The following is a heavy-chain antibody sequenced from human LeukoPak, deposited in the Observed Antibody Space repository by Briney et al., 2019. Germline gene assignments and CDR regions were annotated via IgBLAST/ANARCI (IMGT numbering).Heavy chain of an antibody. J-gene: IGHJ4*02. CDR1: GDSISSTNYY. CDR2: IYYSGST. CDR3: ATSGWYLLPGVY. D-gene: IGHD6-19*01. Sequence: SEALSLTCTVSGDSISSTNYYWGWIRQPPGKGLEWIGSIYYSGSTYYNPSLESRVTISVDTSKNQFSLKLSSVTAADTAVYYCATSGWYLLPGVYWGQGTLVTVSS. V-gene: IGHV4-39*01.